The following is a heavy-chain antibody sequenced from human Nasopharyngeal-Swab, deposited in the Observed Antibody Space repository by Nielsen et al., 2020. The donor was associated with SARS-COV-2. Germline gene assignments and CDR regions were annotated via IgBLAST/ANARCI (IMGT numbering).Heavy chain of an antibody. CDR1: GGTFSSYA. Sequence: SVKVSCKASGGTFSSYAISWVRQAPGQGLEWMGGIIPIFGTANYAQKLQGRVTMTTDTSTSTAYMELRSLRSDDTAVYYCARDGVVPAAIGVDYWGQGTLVTVSS. J-gene: IGHJ4*02. CDR3: ARDGVVPAAIGVDY. V-gene: IGHV1-69*05. D-gene: IGHD2-2*02. CDR2: IIPIFGTA.